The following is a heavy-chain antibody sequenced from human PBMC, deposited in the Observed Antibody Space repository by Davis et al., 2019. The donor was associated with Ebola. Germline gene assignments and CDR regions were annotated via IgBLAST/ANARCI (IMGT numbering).Heavy chain of an antibody. CDR3: ARRDVVVPAAISEDHWFDP. CDR2: IYPGDSDT. CDR1: GYSFTSYW. V-gene: IGHV5-51*01. D-gene: IGHD2-2*01. Sequence: KVSCKGSGYSFTSYWIGWVRQMPGKGLEWMGIIYPGDSDTRYSPSFQGQVTISADKSISTAYLQWSSLKASDTAMYYCARRDVVVPAAISEDHWFDPWGQGTLVTVSS. J-gene: IGHJ5*02.